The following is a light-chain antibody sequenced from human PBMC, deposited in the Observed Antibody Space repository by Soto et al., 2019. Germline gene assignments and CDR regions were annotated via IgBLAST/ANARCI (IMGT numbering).Light chain of an antibody. CDR2: DAS. CDR3: QQRSNGPPWT. J-gene: IGKJ1*01. Sequence: EIVLTASPATLSVSRWARAPLSCRSSQSVSSYLAWYQQKPGQAPRLLIYDASNRATGIPARFSGSGSGTDFTLTISSLEPEDFAVYYCQQRSNGPPWTFGQGTNVDIK. V-gene: IGKV3-11*01. CDR1: QSVSSY.